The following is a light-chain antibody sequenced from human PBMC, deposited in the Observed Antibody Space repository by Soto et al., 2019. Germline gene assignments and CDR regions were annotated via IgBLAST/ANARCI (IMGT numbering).Light chain of an antibody. V-gene: IGKV3-20*01. CDR1: QSLSSSY. J-gene: IGKJ2*01. Sequence: EIVLTQSPDTLSLSPGERATVSCRASQSLSSSYLAWYQQKPGQAPRLLIYGASSRATGIPDRFSGSESGTDFTLTISRLEPEDFVVYYCQQYGSSPPMYTFGQGTKLEIK. CDR2: GAS. CDR3: QQYGSSPPMYT.